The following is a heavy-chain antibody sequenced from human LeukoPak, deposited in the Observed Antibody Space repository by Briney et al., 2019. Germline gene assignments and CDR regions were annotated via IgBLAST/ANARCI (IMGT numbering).Heavy chain of an antibody. CDR2: INHSGST. Sequence: SETLSLTCAVYGGSFSGNYWSWIRQPPGKGLEWIGEINHSGSTNYNPSLKSRVTISVDTSKNQFSLKLSSVTAADTAVYYCARARAYYGSGSIFDYWGQGTLVTVSS. CDR1: GGSFSGNY. V-gene: IGHV4-34*01. D-gene: IGHD3-10*01. J-gene: IGHJ4*02. CDR3: ARARAYYGSGSIFDY.